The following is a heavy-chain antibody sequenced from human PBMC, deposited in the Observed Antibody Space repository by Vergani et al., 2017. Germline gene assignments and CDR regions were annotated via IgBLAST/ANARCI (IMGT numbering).Heavy chain of an antibody. CDR2: IYTSEST. J-gene: IGHJ6*03. D-gene: IGHD6-19*01. CDR1: GGSISSYY. V-gene: IGHV4-4*07. Sequence: QVQLQESGPGLVKPSETLSLTCTVSGGSISSYYWSWIRQPAGKGLEWIGRIYTSESTNYNPSLKSRVTMSVDTSKNQFSLKLSSVTAADTAVYYCARVKRPGIAVAGTSYYYYYMDVWGKGTTVTVSS. CDR3: ARVKRPGIAVAGTSYYYYYMDV.